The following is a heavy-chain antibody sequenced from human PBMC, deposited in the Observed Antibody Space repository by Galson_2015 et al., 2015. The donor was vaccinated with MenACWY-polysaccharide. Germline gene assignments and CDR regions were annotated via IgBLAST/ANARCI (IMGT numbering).Heavy chain of an antibody. V-gene: IGHV4-34*01. CDR3: ARGLYPLGKMATTQARWFDP. Sequence: SETLSLTCAVYGGSFSGYYWSWIRQPPGKGLEWIGEINHSGSTNYNPSLKSRVTISVDTSKNQFSLKLSSVTAADTAVYYCARGLYPLGKMATTQARWFDPWVQGTLVTVSS. J-gene: IGHJ5*02. CDR2: INHSGST. CDR1: GGSFSGYY. D-gene: IGHD5-24*01.